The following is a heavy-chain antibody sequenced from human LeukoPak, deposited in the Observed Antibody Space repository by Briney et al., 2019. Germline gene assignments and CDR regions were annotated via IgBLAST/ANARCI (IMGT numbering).Heavy chain of an antibody. V-gene: IGHV3-48*03. J-gene: IGHJ4*02. CDR1: GFTFSSYE. CDR3: ASAPGGIGAFY. Sequence: GGSLRLSCAASGFTFSSYEMNWVRQAPGKGLEWVSHISSCGSTIFYADSVKGRFPISSDNAKSSLYLQMNSLRAEDTAVYYCASAPGGIGAFYWGQGTLVTVSS. CDR2: ISSCGSTI. D-gene: IGHD3-16*01.